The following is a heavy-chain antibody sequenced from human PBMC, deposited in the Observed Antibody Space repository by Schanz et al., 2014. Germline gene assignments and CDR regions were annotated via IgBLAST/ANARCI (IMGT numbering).Heavy chain of an antibody. CDR3: ARDRLECGAECYSVEVFEI. Sequence: QVQLVQSGAEVKKPGSSVKVSCKASRSTFSSYTISWVRQARGQGLEWMGMINPSGGSTTYAQKFQGRVTITADKSTFTAYMELSGLRSEDTAVYYCARDRLECGAECYSVEVFEIWGQGTLVIVSS. V-gene: IGHV1-69*08. D-gene: IGHD2-21*01. CDR2: INPSGGST. CDR1: RSTFSSYT. J-gene: IGHJ4*02.